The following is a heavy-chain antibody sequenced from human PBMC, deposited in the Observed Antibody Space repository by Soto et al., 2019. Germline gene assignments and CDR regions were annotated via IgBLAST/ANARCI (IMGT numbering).Heavy chain of an antibody. CDR3: ARAGIGDGYFDY. D-gene: IGHD3-10*01. J-gene: IGHJ4*02. CDR2: IFYSGST. V-gene: IGHV4-31*03. Sequence: QVQLQESGPGLVKPSQTLSLTCTVSGGSISSGDYSWTWIRQHPGKGLEWIGYIFYSGSTYYNPSLKSRVTISVDTSKTQFSLKLNSVTAADTAVYYCARAGIGDGYFDYWGQGTLVTVSS. CDR1: GGSISSGDYS.